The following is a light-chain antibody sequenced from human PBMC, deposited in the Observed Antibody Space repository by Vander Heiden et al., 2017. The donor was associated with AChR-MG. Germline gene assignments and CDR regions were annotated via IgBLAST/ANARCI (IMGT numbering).Light chain of an antibody. CDR3: QQDNSYPYT. Sequence: DIQMTQSPSTLSASVGDRVTITCRPSQSISTWLAWYQQKPGKAPKILIYKASSLESGVPSRFSGSGSGTEFALTISSLQPDDSATYYCQQDNSYPYTFGQGTKLEMK. J-gene: IGKJ2*01. CDR2: KAS. V-gene: IGKV1-5*03. CDR1: QSISTW.